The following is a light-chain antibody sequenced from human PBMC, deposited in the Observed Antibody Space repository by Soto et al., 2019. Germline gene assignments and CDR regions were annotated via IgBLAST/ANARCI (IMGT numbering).Light chain of an antibody. CDR1: QDINTY. CDR2: AAS. CDR3: QHRKRYPFT. J-gene: IGKJ5*01. V-gene: IGKV1-9*01. Sequence: DIQLTQSPSFLSASVGDRVTLTCRASQDINTYLAWYQQKPGKAPKLLIFAASTLQNGVPSRFSGSGSRAEFTVTITSLQHEYFATYYRQHRKRYPFTFGQGTRLEIK.